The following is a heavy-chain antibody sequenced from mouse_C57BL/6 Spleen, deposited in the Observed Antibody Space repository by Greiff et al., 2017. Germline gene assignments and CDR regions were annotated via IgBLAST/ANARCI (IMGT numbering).Heavy chain of an antibody. CDR1: GFTFSSYA. V-gene: IGHV5-9-1*02. Sequence: DVMLVESGEGLVKPGGSLKLSCAASGFTFSSYAMSWVRQTPEKRLEWVAYISSGGDYIYYADPVKGRFTISRDNARNTLYLQMSSLKSEDTAMYYCTRDYYLYYAMDYWGQGTSVTVSS. J-gene: IGHJ4*01. CDR2: ISSGGDYI. CDR3: TRDYYLYYAMDY. D-gene: IGHD1-1*01.